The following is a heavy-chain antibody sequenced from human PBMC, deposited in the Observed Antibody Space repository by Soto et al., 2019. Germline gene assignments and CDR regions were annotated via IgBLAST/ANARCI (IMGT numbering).Heavy chain of an antibody. CDR2: INDDGSST. V-gene: IGHV3-74*01. D-gene: IGHD5-18*01. CDR3: ARAGVETAMGDGGYYYYDMAV. Sequence: GGSLRLSCAASGFTFSRYWMHWVRQAPGKGLVWVSRINDDGSSTNYADSVKGRFTISRDNAKNTLFLQMNSLRAEDTAVYYCARAGVETAMGDGGYYYYDMAVWGQGTPVTRLL. J-gene: IGHJ6*02. CDR1: GFTFSRYW.